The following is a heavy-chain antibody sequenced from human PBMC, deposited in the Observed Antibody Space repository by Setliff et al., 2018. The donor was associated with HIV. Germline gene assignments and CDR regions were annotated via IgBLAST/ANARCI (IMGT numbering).Heavy chain of an antibody. V-gene: IGHV4-34*01. D-gene: IGHD3-10*01. J-gene: IGHJ6*02. Sequence: PSETLSLTCAVYGGSFSGYYWSWIRQPPGKGLEWIGEINPSGSTNYNPSLKSRVTISVDTSKNQFPLKLSAGTAAETAVYYCARYLGDSGSPQYYYYYGMDVWGQGTTVTVSS. CDR3: ARYLGDSGSPQYYYYYGMDV. CDR2: INPSGST. CDR1: GGSFSGYY.